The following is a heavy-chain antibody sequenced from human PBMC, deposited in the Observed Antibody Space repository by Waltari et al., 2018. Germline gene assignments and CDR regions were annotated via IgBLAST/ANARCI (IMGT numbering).Heavy chain of an antibody. CDR1: GFTFSRYW. CDR2: INSDGSDT. CDR3: ARMARKTYSSPVAGRDYYYGMDV. J-gene: IGHJ6*02. Sequence: EEQLVESGGGLIQPGESLRVSCAVSGFTFSRYWMNWVRQGPGQGLVWVARINSDGSDTSYADSVKGRFTISRDNAKNTVYLQMKSLRVEDTAVYYCARMARKTYSSPVAGRDYYYGMDVWGLGTTVTVSS. V-gene: IGHV3-74*01. D-gene: IGHD6-13*01.